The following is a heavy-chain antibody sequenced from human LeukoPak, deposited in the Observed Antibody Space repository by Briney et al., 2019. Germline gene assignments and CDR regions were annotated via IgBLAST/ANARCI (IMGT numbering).Heavy chain of an antibody. Sequence: GGSLRLSCAASGFTVSSNYMSWVRQAPGKGLEWVSAISGSGGSTYYADSVKGRFTISRDNSKNTLYLQMNSLRAEDTAVYYCAKAKYEDAFDIWGQGTMVTVSS. V-gene: IGHV3-23*01. CDR3: AKAKYEDAFDI. CDR1: GFTVSSNY. J-gene: IGHJ3*02. D-gene: IGHD2-8*01. CDR2: ISGSGGST.